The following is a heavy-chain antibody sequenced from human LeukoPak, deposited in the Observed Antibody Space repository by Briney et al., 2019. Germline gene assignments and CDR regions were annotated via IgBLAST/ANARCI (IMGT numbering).Heavy chain of an antibody. V-gene: IGHV3-7*04. CDR3: ARDPYDSSWGLCYFDY. D-gene: IGHD3-22*01. CDR1: GFSFNSYG. CDR2: IKQDGSDK. Sequence: GRSLRLSCAASGFSFNSYGMHWVRQAPGKGLEWVANIKQDGSDKYYVDSVKGRFTISRDNAKNSLYLQMNSLRAEDTAVYYCARDPYDSSWGLCYFDYWGQGNLVTVSS. J-gene: IGHJ4*02.